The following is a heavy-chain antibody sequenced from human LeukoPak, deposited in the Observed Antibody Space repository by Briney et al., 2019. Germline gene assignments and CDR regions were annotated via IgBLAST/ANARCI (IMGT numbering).Heavy chain of an antibody. D-gene: IGHD1-26*01. J-gene: IGHJ5*02. CDR2: ISAYNGNT. CDR3: ARDMKRSRARWENLGFDP. CDR1: GYTFTSYG. Sequence: EASVKVSCKASGYTFTSYGISWVRQAPGQGLEWMGWISAYNGNTNYAQKVQGRVTMTTDTSTSTAYMELRSLRSDDTAVYYCARDMKRSRARWENLGFDPWGQGTLSPSPQ. V-gene: IGHV1-18*01.